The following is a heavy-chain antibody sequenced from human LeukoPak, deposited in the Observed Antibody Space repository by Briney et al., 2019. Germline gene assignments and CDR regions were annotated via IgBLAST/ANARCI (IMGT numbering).Heavy chain of an antibody. CDR1: GGTFSSYA. J-gene: IGHJ6*03. CDR3: ARDPRQLPHVHYYYYMDV. CDR2: IIPIFGTA. V-gene: IGHV1-69*01. Sequence: GASVKVSXKASGGTFSSYAISWVRQAPGQGLEWMGGIIPIFGTANYAQKFQGRVTITADESTGTAYMELSSLRSEDTAVYYCARDPRQLPHVHYYYYMDVWGKGTTVTVSS. D-gene: IGHD2-2*01.